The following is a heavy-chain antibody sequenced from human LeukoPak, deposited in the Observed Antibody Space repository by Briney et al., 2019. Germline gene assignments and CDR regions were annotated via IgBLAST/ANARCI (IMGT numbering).Heavy chain of an antibody. CDR1: GFTFSSYG. V-gene: IGHV3-30*02. CDR2: IRYDGRNK. D-gene: IGHD2-15*01. CDR3: AKDIDYGDY. Sequence: GGSLRLSCAASGFTFSSYGMHWVRQAPGKGLEWVAFIRYDGRNKYYADPVKGRFTISRDNSKNTLYLQMNSLRAEDTAVYYCAKDIDYGDYWGQGTLVTVSS. J-gene: IGHJ4*02.